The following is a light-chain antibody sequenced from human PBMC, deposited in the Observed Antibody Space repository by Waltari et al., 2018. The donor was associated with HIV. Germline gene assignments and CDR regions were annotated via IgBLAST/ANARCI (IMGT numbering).Light chain of an antibody. Sequence: DIQMTQSPSSLSASLGDSVIITCQASQGITNYLNWYQQKPGKAPKLLIYRASSLERGVPSRFSGSGSGTYFTFTISSLQHEDIATYYCQQSDNLPLTFGGGTRVEIK. CDR3: QQSDNLPLT. V-gene: IGKV1-33*01. CDR2: RAS. CDR1: QGITNY. J-gene: IGKJ4*01.